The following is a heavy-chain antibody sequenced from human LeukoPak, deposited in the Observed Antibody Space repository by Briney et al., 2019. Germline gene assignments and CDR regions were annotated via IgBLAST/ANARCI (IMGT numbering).Heavy chain of an antibody. CDR2: INPSGDGT. Sequence: ASVKVSCKASGHTFTTYYVHLVRQAPGQGLEWMGVINPSGDGTDYPQRFQGRVTLTRDTSTSTVYMELSSLRSEDTAIYYCAKETPNTGWFDPWGQGTLVTVSS. D-gene: IGHD1-14*01. V-gene: IGHV1-46*01. CDR1: GHTFTTYY. J-gene: IGHJ5*02. CDR3: AKETPNTGWFDP.